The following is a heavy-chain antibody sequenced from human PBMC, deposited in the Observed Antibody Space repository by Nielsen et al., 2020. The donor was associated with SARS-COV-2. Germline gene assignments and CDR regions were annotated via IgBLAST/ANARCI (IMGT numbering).Heavy chain of an antibody. CDR2: ISHDGSNN. CDR3: AKGTVPQQLESFRLFYGMDV. J-gene: IGHJ6*02. V-gene: IGHV3-30-3*01. Sequence: GGSLRLTCAASGFTFSNYAMHWLRQAPGKGLEWVAIISHDGSNNHYADSVKGRFTISRHNSYNTLLLQMNSLRGEDTAVYYCAKGTVPQQLESFRLFYGMDVWGQGTTVTVSS. CDR1: GFTFSNYA. D-gene: IGHD6-13*01.